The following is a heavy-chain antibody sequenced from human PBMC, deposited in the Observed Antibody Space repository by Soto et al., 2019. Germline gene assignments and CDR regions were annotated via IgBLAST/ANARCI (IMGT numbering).Heavy chain of an antibody. CDR3: ATVGIAVAGIISFAY. D-gene: IGHD6-19*01. Sequence: ASVKVSCKVSGYTLTELSMHWVRQAPGKGLEWMGGFDPEDGETIYAQKFQGRVTMTEDTSTDTAYMELSSLRSEDTAVYYCATVGIAVAGIISFAYWGQGTLVTVSS. J-gene: IGHJ4*02. V-gene: IGHV1-24*01. CDR2: FDPEDGET. CDR1: GYTLTELS.